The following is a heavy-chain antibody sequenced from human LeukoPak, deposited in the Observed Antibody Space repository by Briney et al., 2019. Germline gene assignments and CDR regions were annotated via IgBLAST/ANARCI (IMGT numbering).Heavy chain of an antibody. V-gene: IGHV1-46*03. D-gene: IGHD5-12*01. J-gene: IGHJ4*02. CDR3: YSGYPDWEDDY. Sequence: ASVKVSCKASGYTFTSYYMHWVRQAPGQGLEWMGLINPTGGSTGYAQKFQGRVTITADESTSTAYMELSSLRSEDTAVYYCYSGYPDWEDDYWGQGTLVTVSS. CDR1: GYTFTSYY. CDR2: INPTGGST.